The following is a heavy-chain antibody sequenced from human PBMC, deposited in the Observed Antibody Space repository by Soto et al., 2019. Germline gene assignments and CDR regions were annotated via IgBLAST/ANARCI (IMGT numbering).Heavy chain of an antibody. Sequence: GGSLRLSCAASGFTFSSYAMHWVRQAPGKGLEWVAVISYDGSNKYYADSVKGRFTISRDNSKNTLYLQMNSLRAEDTAVYYCARAYYDFWSGYPTRGNYYYYGMDVWGQGTTVTVSS. CDR3: ARAYYDFWSGYPTRGNYYYYGMDV. CDR2: ISYDGSNK. D-gene: IGHD3-3*01. J-gene: IGHJ6*02. V-gene: IGHV3-30-3*01. CDR1: GFTFSSYA.